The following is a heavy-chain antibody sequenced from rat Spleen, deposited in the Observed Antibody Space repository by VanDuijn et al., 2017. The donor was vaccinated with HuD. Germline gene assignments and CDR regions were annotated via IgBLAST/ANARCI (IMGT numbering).Heavy chain of an antibody. CDR2: ISSGGST. D-gene: IGHD1-12*02. Sequence: QVQLKESGPGLVQPSQTLSLTCTVSGFSLTSYTVSWVRQPPGKGLEWIAAISSGGSTYYNSALKSRLSISRDTSKSQVFLKMNSLQTEDTAMYFCTRDHSYWGSYYPGGFAYWGQGALVTVSS. CDR3: TRDHSYWGSYYPGGFAY. V-gene: IGHV2-6*01. CDR1: GFSLTSYT. J-gene: IGHJ3*01.